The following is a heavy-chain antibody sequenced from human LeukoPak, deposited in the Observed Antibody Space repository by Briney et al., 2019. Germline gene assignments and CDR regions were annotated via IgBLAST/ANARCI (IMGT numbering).Heavy chain of an antibody. CDR1: GGSISSDGYY. J-gene: IGHJ4*02. CDR3: ASSYDSSGYYSI. Sequence: SETLSLTCTVSGGSISSDGYYWSWIRQPPGKGPEWIGHIQHSGGTHYNSSLKSRVTISVDRSKNQFSLKLNSVTAADTAVYYCASSYDSSGYYSIWGQGTLVTVSS. D-gene: IGHD3-22*01. V-gene: IGHV4-30-2*01. CDR2: IQHSGGT.